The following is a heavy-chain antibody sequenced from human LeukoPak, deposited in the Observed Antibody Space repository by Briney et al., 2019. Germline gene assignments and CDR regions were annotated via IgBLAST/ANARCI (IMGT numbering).Heavy chain of an antibody. J-gene: IGHJ6*03. CDR1: GFTFSNYD. Sequence: GSLRLSCAASGFTFSNYDVHWVRQAPGKGLEWIGEINHSGSTNYNPSLKSRVTISVDTSKNQFSLKLSSVTAADTAVYYCARFRRDSSSSLYYYYYMDVWGKGTTVTVSS. CDR2: INHSGST. D-gene: IGHD6-6*01. CDR3: ARFRRDSSSSLYYYYYMDV. V-gene: IGHV4-34*01.